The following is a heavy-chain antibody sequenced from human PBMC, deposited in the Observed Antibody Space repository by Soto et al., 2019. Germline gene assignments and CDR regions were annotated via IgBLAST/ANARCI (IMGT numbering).Heavy chain of an antibody. Sequence: QVQLVQSGAEVKKPGASVKVSCKASGYTFTSYGISWVRQAPGQGLEWMGWISAYNGNTNYAQKLQGRVTMTTDTAPSTAYMERRSLRSYDTAVYYCARVRCSGVSCYSEGWFDPWGQGTLVTVSS. V-gene: IGHV1-18*01. CDR3: ARVRCSGVSCYSEGWFDP. CDR1: GYTFTSYG. D-gene: IGHD2-15*01. CDR2: ISAYNGNT. J-gene: IGHJ5*02.